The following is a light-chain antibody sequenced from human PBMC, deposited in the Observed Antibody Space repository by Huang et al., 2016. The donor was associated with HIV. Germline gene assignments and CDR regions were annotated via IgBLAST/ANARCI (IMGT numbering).Light chain of an antibody. Sequence: VRLTQSPSSLSASVGDTVIISCRASQYIGTSLAWYQQKTGGGPKLLISGASTLQSGVPCRFSGYSVGTYFTSFINNLQPEDFAPYYCQQLHSYPITFGQGTRLDIK. CDR3: QQLHSYPIT. CDR2: GAS. V-gene: IGKV1-13*02. CDR1: QYIGTS. J-gene: IGKJ5*01.